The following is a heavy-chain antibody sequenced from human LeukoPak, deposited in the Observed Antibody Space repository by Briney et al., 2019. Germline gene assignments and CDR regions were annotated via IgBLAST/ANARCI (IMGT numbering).Heavy chain of an antibody. CDR1: GFTFSSYN. D-gene: IGHD3-9*01. Sequence: GGSLRLSCAASGFTFSSYNLNWVRQAPGKGLEWVAFIRYDGSNKYHADSVKGRFTISRDNSKNTLSLQMNSLRAEDTAVYYCANGYYYNILTGYYKDRDTNFQYWGQGTLVTVSS. V-gene: IGHV3-30*02. J-gene: IGHJ4*02. CDR3: ANGYYYNILTGYYKDRDTNFQY. CDR2: IRYDGSNK.